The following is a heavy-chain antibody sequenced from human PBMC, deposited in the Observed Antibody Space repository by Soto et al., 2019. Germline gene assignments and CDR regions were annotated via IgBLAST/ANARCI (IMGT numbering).Heavy chain of an antibody. J-gene: IGHJ6*02. CDR2: IYYSGST. CDR1: GGSISSGGYY. CDR3: ARGRSAGILYGMDV. Sequence: KASETLSLTCTVSGGSISSGGYYWSWIRQHPGKGLEWIGYIYYSGSTYYNPSLKSRVTISVDTSKNQFSLKLSSVTAADTAVYYCARGRSAGILYGMDVRGQGTTVTVAS. V-gene: IGHV4-31*03. D-gene: IGHD3-10*01.